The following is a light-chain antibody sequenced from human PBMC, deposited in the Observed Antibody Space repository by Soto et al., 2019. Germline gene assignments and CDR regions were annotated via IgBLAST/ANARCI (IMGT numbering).Light chain of an antibody. Sequence: IQMTQSPSSLSASVGDRVTITCRASHNIDTYLNWYQQKPGKAPFLLIYAASSLQSGVPSRFSGSGSGTDFTLTISILQPEDFATDYCQQTYSLPPDITFGQGTRLDIK. V-gene: IGKV1-39*01. CDR2: AAS. CDR1: HNIDTY. J-gene: IGKJ5*01. CDR3: QQTYSLPPDIT.